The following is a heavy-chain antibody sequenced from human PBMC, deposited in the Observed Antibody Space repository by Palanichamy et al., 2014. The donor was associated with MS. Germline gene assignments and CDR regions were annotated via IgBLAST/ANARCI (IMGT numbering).Heavy chain of an antibody. V-gene: IGHV3-9*01. Sequence: EVQLVESGGGLVQPGRSLRLSCAASGFTFDDFAMHWVRQAPGKGLEWVSGISWSSDKVGYADSVKGRFTISRDNAKNSLYLQMNNLRPEDTALYYCAKESTTIHYYYCGMDVWGQGTTVTVSS. CDR2: ISWSSDKV. D-gene: IGHD4-11*01. CDR3: AKESTTIHYYYCGMDV. CDR1: GFTFDDFA. J-gene: IGHJ6*02.